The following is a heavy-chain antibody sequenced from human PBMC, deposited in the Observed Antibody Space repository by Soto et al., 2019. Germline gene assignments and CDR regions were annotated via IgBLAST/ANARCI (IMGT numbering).Heavy chain of an antibody. J-gene: IGHJ5*02. CDR3: ARGGGWYVWFDP. Sequence: QVQLVQSGAEEKKPGASVKVSCKASGYTFTSYAMHWVRQAPGQRLEWMGWINAGNGNTKYSQKFQGRVTSTRDTSASTGYMELSSLRSEDTAVYYCARGGGWYVWFDPWGQGTLVTVSS. V-gene: IGHV1-3*05. CDR1: GYTFTSYA. D-gene: IGHD6-19*01. CDR2: INAGNGNT.